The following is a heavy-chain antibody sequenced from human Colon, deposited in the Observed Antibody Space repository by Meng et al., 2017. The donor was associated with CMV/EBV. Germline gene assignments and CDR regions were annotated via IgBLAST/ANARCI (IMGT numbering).Heavy chain of an antibody. D-gene: IGHD6-6*01. Sequence: IPLEDSGPTLVKPPQPLTLTCTFAGFPLSTSGVGVGWIRQPPGKALEWLALIYWDDDKRYSPSLKSRLTITKDTSKNQVVLTMTNMDPVDTATYYCAHRMGRIAARVFDYWGQGTLVTVSS. J-gene: IGHJ4*02. CDR2: IYWDDDK. V-gene: IGHV2-5*02. CDR1: GFPLSTSGVG. CDR3: AHRMGRIAARVFDY.